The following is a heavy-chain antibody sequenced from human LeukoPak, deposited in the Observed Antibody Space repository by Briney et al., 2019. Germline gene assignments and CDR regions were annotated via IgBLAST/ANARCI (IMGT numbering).Heavy chain of an antibody. CDR2: IIPIFGTA. V-gene: IGHV1-69*13. CDR1: GGTFSSYA. D-gene: IGHD2-2*01. Sequence: SVKVSCKASGGTFSSYAISWARQAPGQGLEWMGGIIPIFGTANYAQKFQGRVTITADESTSTAYMELSSLRSEDTAVYYCAQGGYQLLYKDYYYYYYMDVWGKGTTVTVSS. J-gene: IGHJ6*03. CDR3: AQGGYQLLYKDYYYYYYMDV.